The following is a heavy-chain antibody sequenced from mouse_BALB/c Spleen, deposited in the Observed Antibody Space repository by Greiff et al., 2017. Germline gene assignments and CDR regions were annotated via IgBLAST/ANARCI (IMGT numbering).Heavy chain of an antibody. V-gene: IGHV1-77*01. CDR3: ARRLYYYGSSFDWYFDV. D-gene: IGHD1-1*01. Sequence: QVQLQQSGPELEKPGASVKISCKASGYSFTGYNMNWVKQSNGKSLEWIGNIDPGSGGTNYNEKFKGKATLTADKSSSTAYMQLSSLTSDDSAVYFCARRLYYYGSSFDWYFDVWGAGTTVTVSS. J-gene: IGHJ1*01. CDR1: GYSFTGYN. CDR2: IDPGSGGT.